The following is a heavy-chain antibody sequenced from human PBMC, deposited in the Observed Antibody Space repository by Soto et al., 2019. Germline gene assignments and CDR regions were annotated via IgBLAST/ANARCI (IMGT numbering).Heavy chain of an antibody. CDR2: ISGSGGST. V-gene: IGHV3-23*01. Sequence: RLSCAASGFTFSSYAMSWVRQAPGKGLEWVSAISGSGGSTYYADSVKGRFTISRDNSKNTLYLQMNSLRAEDTAVYYCAKGTYYYGSAPYYFDYWGQGTLVTVSS. CDR3: AKGTYYYGSAPYYFDY. D-gene: IGHD3-10*01. CDR1: GFTFSSYA. J-gene: IGHJ4*02.